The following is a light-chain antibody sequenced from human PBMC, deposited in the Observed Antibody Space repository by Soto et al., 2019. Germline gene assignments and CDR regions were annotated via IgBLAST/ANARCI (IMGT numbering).Light chain of an antibody. CDR1: SSDVGSYNL. J-gene: IGLJ1*01. CDR3: CSYAGSIV. V-gene: IGLV2-23*01. Sequence: ALTQPASVSGSPGQSITISCTGTSSDVGSYNLVSWYQQHPGKAPKLMIYEGSKRPSGVSNRFSGSKSGNTASLTISGLQAEDEADYYCCSYAGSIVFGTGTKLTVL. CDR2: EGS.